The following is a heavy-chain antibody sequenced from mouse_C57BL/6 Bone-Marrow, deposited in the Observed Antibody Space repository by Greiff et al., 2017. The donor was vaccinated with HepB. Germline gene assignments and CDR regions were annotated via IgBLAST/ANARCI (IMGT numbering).Heavy chain of an antibody. Sequence: QVQLQQSGAELVRPGASVKLSCKASGYTFTDYYINWVKQRPGQGLEWIARIYPGSGNTYYNEKFKGKATLTAEKSSSTAYMQLSSLTSEDSAVYFCARTYDGYSFAYWGQGTLVTVSA. CDR2: IYPGSGNT. CDR3: ARTYDGYSFAY. D-gene: IGHD2-3*01. J-gene: IGHJ3*01. V-gene: IGHV1-76*01. CDR1: GYTFTDYY.